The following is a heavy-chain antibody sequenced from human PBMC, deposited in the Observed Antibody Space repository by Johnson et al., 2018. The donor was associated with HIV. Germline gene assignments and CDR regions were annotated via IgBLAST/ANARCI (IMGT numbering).Heavy chain of an antibody. Sequence: VQVVESGGAVVQPGGSLRLSCAASGFIFDDYTMHWVRQAPGKGLEWVSLISWDGVGTYYADSVKGRFTVSRDNRKNSLYLQMNSLRTEYTALYYCAKAESNYGRAFDIGGQGTMVTVSS. CDR2: ISWDGVGT. J-gene: IGHJ3*02. D-gene: IGHD5-24*01. V-gene: IGHV3-43*01. CDR1: GFIFDDYT. CDR3: AKAESNYGRAFDI.